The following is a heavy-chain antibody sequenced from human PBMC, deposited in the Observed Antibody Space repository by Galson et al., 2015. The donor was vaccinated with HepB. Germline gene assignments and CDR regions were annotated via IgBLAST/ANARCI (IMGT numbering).Heavy chain of an antibody. Sequence: SGAEVKKPGESLKISCQGSGYSFTNYWVAWVRQKPGKGLEWMGIIYPADSDTRYSPSFQGQVAISADKSISTAYLQWSGLKASDTAIYYCARRGTSSSRYYYTLDVWGQGTTVAVSS. V-gene: IGHV5-51*01. D-gene: IGHD2-2*01. CDR1: GYSFTNYW. J-gene: IGHJ6*02. CDR2: IYPADSDT. CDR3: ARRGTSSSRYYYTLDV.